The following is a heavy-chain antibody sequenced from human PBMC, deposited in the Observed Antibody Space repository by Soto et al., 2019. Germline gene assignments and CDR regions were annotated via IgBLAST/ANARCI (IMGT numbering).Heavy chain of an antibody. CDR2: IRNKANSYTT. V-gene: IGHV3-72*01. CDR3: ARGNSAFDI. J-gene: IGHJ3*02. CDR1: GFTFSDHY. Sequence: EVQLVQSGGGLVQPGGSLRLSCAASGFTFSDHYMDWVRQAPGKGLEWVGRIRNKANSYTTEYAAAVKGRFTISRDDSKNSVYLQMNSLKTEDTAMYYCARGNSAFDIWGQGTMVTVSS.